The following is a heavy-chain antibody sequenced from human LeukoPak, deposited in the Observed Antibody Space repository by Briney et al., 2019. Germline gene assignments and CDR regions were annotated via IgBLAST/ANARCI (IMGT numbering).Heavy chain of an antibody. J-gene: IGHJ4*02. CDR1: GGSISSYY. CDR2: IYTSGST. Sequence: PSETLSLTCTVSGGSISSYYWSWIRQPAGKGLEWIGRIYTSGSTNYNPSLKSRVTMSVDTSKNQFSLKLSSVTAADTAVYYCARSGYCSSTSCYSTGYFDYWGQGTMVTVSS. D-gene: IGHD2-2*02. CDR3: ARSGYCSSTSCYSTGYFDY. V-gene: IGHV4-4*07.